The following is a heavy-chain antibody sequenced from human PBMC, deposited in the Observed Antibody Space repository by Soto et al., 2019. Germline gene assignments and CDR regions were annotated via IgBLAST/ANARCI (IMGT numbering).Heavy chain of an antibody. D-gene: IGHD2-15*01. CDR2: ISSTGGGT. J-gene: IGHJ4*02. V-gene: IGHV3-23*01. Sequence: GGSLRLSCAASGFTFNNYVMSWVRQAPGKGLEWVSGISSTGGGTYYADPVKGRFTISRDSSKNTLYLQMNNLRAGDTALYYCAKGHDIVVVPTVDYWGQGTLVTVSS. CDR3: AKGHDIVVVPTVDY. CDR1: GFTFNNYV.